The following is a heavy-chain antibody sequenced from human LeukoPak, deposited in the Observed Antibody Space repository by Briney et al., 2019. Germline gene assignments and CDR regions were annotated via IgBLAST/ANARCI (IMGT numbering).Heavy chain of an antibody. J-gene: IGHJ4*02. D-gene: IGHD4/OR15-4a*01. CDR2: ISYDGSNK. Sequence: GGSLRLSCAASGFTFSNYGMHWVRQAPGKGLEWVAVISYDGSNKYYADSVKGRLTISRDNSKNTLYLQMNSLRADDTAVYYCAKVGASVSFDYWGQGTLVTVSS. V-gene: IGHV3-30*18. CDR3: AKVGASVSFDY. CDR1: GFTFSNYG.